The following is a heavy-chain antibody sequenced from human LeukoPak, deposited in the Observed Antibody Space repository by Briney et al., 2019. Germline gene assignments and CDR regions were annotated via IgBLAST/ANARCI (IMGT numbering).Heavy chain of an antibody. Sequence: SGGSLRLSCAAAGFTFSSYWMSWVRQAPGKGLEWVANIKQEGSEKYYVDSVKGRFTISRDNAKNSLYLQMNSLRAQDTAVYYCARRGYCSGGSCYGSRYFDYWGQGTLVTAPS. V-gene: IGHV3-7*01. D-gene: IGHD2-15*01. CDR1: GFTFSSYW. CDR3: ARRGYCSGGSCYGSRYFDY. J-gene: IGHJ4*02. CDR2: IKQEGSEK.